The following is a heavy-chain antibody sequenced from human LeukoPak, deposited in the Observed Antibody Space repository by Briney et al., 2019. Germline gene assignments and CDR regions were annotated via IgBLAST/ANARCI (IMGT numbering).Heavy chain of an antibody. CDR1: GGSMSRYY. D-gene: IGHD3-3*02. CDR3: ARSSTGSYFDY. Sequence: PSETLSLTCTVSGGSMSRYYWSWIRQPPGKGLEGIGYMYYSGSTKYNPSLKSRVTISVDTSKNQFFLKLSSVTAADTAVYYCARSSTGSYFDYWGQGTLVTVSS. CDR2: MYYSGST. J-gene: IGHJ4*02. V-gene: IGHV4-59*01.